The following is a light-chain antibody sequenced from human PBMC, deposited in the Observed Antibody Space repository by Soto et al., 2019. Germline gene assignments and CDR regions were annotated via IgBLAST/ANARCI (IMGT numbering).Light chain of an antibody. CDR2: DVS. CDR3: CSYAGSYTLRV. CDR1: SSDVGGYDY. V-gene: IGLV2-14*01. J-gene: IGLJ2*01. Sequence: QSALTQPASVSGSPGQSITISCTGTSSDVGGYDYVSWFQQHPGKAPKLMISDVSNRPSRVSNRFSGSKSGNTASLTISGLQAEDEADYYCCSYAGSYTLRVFGGGTKLTVL.